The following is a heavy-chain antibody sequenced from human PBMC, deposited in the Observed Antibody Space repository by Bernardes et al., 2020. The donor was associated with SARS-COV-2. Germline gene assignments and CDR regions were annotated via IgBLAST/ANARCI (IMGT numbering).Heavy chain of an antibody. D-gene: IGHD2-21*01. J-gene: IGHJ2*01. V-gene: IGHV3-23*01. CDR1: AFSFSSHA. Sequence: GGSLRLSCVDSAFSFSSHAMGWARLAPGRGLEWVSGVAGDGPNIFYADSVKGRFTISKDSSKNIVYLQMNSLTAEDTAVYYCARDYVVGDSLWYFDLWGRGTRVIVSS. CDR3: ARDYVVGDSLWYFDL. CDR2: VAGDGPNI.